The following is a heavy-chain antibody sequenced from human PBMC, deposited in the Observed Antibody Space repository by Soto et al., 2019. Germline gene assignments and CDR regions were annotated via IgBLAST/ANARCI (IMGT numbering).Heavy chain of an antibody. CDR1: GGSISSGDYY. CDR3: VRGKVFKYYFDY. J-gene: IGHJ4*02. CDR2: IYYSGST. Sequence: SETLSLTCTVSGGSISSGDYYWSWIRQPPGKGLEWIGYIYYSGSTYYNPSLKSRVTISVDTSKNQFSLKLSSVTAADTAVYYCVRGKVFKYYFDYWGQGTLVTVSS. D-gene: IGHD1-20*01. V-gene: IGHV4-30-4*01.